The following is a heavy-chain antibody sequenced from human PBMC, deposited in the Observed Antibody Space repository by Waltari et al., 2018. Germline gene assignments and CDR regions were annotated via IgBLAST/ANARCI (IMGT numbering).Heavy chain of an antibody. CDR1: EFSFRRYW. CDR2: TNADGSST. J-gene: IGHJ6*02. Sequence: EVQLVASGGRVAQSGGSLRLSCAASEFSFRRYWMHLRPHAPGKGLVWVARTNADGSSTDYADFAKGRFTVSRDNAKNTLTLQMNSLRVEDTAVYYCARDLNYDFWSGYHERFYYYGLDLWGQGTAVTVYS. V-gene: IGHV3-74*01. CDR3: ARDLNYDFWSGYHERFYYYGLDL. D-gene: IGHD3-3*01.